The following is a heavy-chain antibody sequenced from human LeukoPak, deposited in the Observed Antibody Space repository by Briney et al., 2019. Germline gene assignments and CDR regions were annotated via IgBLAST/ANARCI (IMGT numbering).Heavy chain of an antibody. V-gene: IGHV3-7*01. Sequence: GGSLRLSCAVSGFTFTDYWMNWVRQAPGKGLEWVASIRQDGGEKSYVDSVKGRFTISRDNTKSSPYLQINSLRAEDTAVYYCARDGTAAGLYFDLWGQGTLVTVSS. CDR3: ARDGTAAGLYFDL. CDR2: IRQDGGEK. J-gene: IGHJ4*01. D-gene: IGHD6-13*01. CDR1: GFTFTDYW.